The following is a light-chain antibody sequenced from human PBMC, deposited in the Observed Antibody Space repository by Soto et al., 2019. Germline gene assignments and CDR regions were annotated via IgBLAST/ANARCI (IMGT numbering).Light chain of an antibody. J-gene: IGKJ5*01. CDR2: GAS. V-gene: IGKV3-15*01. CDR3: QQRNIWPPVT. Sequence: IMMSQSPATLSVSPGERATLSCRASQSVDSNLAWYQQKPGQAPRLLIYGASTRATGISARFSGSGSGTDFTLTISSLEPEDSAVYYCQQRNIWPPVTFGQGTRLEIK. CDR1: QSVDSN.